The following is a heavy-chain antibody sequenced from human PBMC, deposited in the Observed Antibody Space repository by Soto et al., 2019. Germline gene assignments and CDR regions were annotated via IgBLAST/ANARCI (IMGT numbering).Heavy chain of an antibody. Sequence: EVQLLESGGGLVQRGGSQRLSCAASGFTFTSYVMSWVRQAPGKGLGWVAGISGGGSTAFYADSVKGRFTISRDNAKNTLVLQMDSLRAEDTAIYYCAKDSNKYSSSLRGRYFDYWGQGTLVTVSS. V-gene: IGHV3-23*01. CDR1: GFTFTSYV. CDR2: ISGGGSTA. CDR3: AKDSNKYSSSLRGRYFDY. D-gene: IGHD3-22*01. J-gene: IGHJ4*02.